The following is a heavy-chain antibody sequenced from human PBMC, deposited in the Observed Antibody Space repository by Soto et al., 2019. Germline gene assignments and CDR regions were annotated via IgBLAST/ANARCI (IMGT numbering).Heavy chain of an antibody. D-gene: IGHD2-2*03. CDR3: ARHGFHRDALDL. CDR2: IKQDGGET. V-gene: IGHV3-7*03. CDR1: GFSFTNHW. Sequence: EMQLEESGGGLVQPGGSRRLSCEASGFSFTNHWMSWVRQAPGKGLGWLANIKQDGGETYYLESVKGRFSISRDNAKDSVYLQMSGLRAEDTAVYYCARHGFHRDALDLWGQGTLVTVSS. J-gene: IGHJ3*01.